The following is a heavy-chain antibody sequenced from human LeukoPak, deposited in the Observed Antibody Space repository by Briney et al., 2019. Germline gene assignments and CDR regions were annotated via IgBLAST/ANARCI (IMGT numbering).Heavy chain of an antibody. CDR1: GFTFSSYS. V-gene: IGHV3-48*01. CDR3: ARDHRYAFDN. J-gene: IGHJ4*01. Sequence: GGSLRLSCAASGFTFSSYSMNWVRQAPGKGLEWVSYISSGTGTQYYADSMKGRFTISRDKARNSLYLQMNSLRVEDTAMYYCARDHRYAFDNWGHGTLVTVSS. D-gene: IGHD5-12*01. CDR2: ISSGTGTQ.